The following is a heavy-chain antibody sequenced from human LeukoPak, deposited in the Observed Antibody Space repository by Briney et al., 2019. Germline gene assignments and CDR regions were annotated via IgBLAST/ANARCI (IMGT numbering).Heavy chain of an antibody. D-gene: IGHD4-17*01. CDR3: ATEDPATVTTYGFDS. V-gene: IGHV3-48*03. Sequence: PGGSLRLSCAASGFTFSSYEMNWVRQAPGKGLEWVSSISGTKTFIYYSASVRGRFTISRDNTKNSVYLQMNNVTTEDTAVYYCATEDPATVTTYGFDSWGQGTLVTVSS. CDR1: GFTFSSYE. CDR2: ISGTKTFI. J-gene: IGHJ4*02.